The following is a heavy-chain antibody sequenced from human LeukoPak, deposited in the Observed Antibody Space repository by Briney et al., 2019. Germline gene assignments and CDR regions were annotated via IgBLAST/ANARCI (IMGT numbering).Heavy chain of an antibody. Sequence: ASVKVSCKASGYTFTGYYMHWVRQAPGQGLEWMGWINPNSGGTNYAQKLQGRVTMTTDTSTSTAYMELRSLRSDDTAVYYCARDTWEDDAFDIWGQGTMVTVSS. V-gene: IGHV1-2*02. J-gene: IGHJ3*02. CDR2: INPNSGGT. CDR3: ARDTWEDDAFDI. CDR1: GYTFTGYY. D-gene: IGHD1-26*01.